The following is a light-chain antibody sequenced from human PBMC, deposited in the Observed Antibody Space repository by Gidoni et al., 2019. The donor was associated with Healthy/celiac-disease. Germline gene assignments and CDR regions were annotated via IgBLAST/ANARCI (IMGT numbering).Light chain of an antibody. CDR2: LGS. CDR1: QSLLHSNGYNY. CDR3: MQALQTPPYT. J-gene: IGKJ2*01. V-gene: IGKV2-28*01. Sequence: DMVMTQSPLSLPVPPGEPASISCRSSQSLLHSNGYNYLDWYLQKPGQSPQLLIYLGSNRASGVPDRFSGSGSGTDFTLKISRVEAEDVGVYYCMQALQTPPYTFGQGTKLEIK.